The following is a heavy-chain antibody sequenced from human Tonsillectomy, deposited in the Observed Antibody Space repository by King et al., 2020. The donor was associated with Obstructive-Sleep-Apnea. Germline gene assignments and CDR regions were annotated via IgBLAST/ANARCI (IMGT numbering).Heavy chain of an antibody. CDR3: ARQIGSASLSPYYFDF. D-gene: IGHD1-26*01. Sequence: QLVQSGAEVKKPGESLKISCKGSGDSFTSYWIGWVRQMPGKGLEWMGIIYPGYSDTRYSPTVQGHVTIAADKSISTAYLQWSSLTASDTAMYYCARQIGSASLSPYYFDFGCQGTLVTVYS. J-gene: IGHJ4*02. V-gene: IGHV5-51*01. CDR2: IYPGYSDT. CDR1: GDSFTSYW.